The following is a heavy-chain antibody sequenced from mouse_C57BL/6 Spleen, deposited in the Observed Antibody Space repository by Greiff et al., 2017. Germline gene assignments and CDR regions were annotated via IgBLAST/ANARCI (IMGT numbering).Heavy chain of an antibody. D-gene: IGHD1-1*01. CDR2: ISSGSSTI. CDR3: ARNYYGSSPYYFDY. CDR1: GFTFSDYG. J-gene: IGHJ2*01. V-gene: IGHV5-17*01. Sequence: LVESGGGLVKPGGSLKLSCAASGFTFSDYGMHWVRQAPEKGLEWVAYISSGSSTIYYADTVKGRFTISRDNAKNTLFLQMTSLRSEDTAMYYCARNYYGSSPYYFDYWGQGTTLTVSS.